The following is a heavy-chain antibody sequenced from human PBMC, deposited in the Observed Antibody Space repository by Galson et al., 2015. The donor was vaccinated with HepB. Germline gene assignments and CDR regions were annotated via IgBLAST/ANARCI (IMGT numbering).Heavy chain of an antibody. CDR3: SSGNYGIGGVPY. D-gene: IGHD1-7*01. Sequence: CAISGDSVSSPSSTWVWVRQSPSRGLAWLGSTYYRSKWYNDSAVSVKGRITIHPDTSKNQFSLELNSVTPEDTAVYYCSSGNYGIGGVPYLGQGALGTVSS. V-gene: IGHV6-1*01. CDR2: TYYRSKWYN. J-gene: IGHJ1*01. CDR1: GDSVSSPSST.